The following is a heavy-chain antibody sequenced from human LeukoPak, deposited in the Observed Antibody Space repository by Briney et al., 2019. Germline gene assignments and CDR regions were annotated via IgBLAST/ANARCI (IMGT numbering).Heavy chain of an antibody. D-gene: IGHD6-6*01. CDR2: IYYSGST. CDR3: ARSVPQPIAARPSYAFDI. V-gene: IGHV4-59*01. CDR1: GGSISSYY. J-gene: IGHJ3*02. Sequence: PSETLSLTCTVSGGSISSYYWSWIRQPPEKGLEWIGYIYYSGSTNYNPSLKSRVTISVDTSKNQFSLKLSSVTAADTAVYYCARSVPQPIAARPSYAFDIWGQGTMVTVSS.